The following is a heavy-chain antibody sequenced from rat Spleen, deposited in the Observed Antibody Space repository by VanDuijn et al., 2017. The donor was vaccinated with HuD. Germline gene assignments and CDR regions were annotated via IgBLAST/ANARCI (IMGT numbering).Heavy chain of an antibody. D-gene: IGHD1-7*01. CDR1: GFTFSDYY. CDR3: ARSDGYYYVMDA. CDR2: ISYDGSST. Sequence: EVQLVESDGGLVQPGRSLKLSCAASGFTFSDYYMAWVRQAPTKGLEWVATISYDGSSTYYRDSVKGRFTISRDNAKSTLYLQMDSLRSEDTATYYCARSDGYYYVMDAWGQGASVTVSS. V-gene: IGHV5-29*01. J-gene: IGHJ4*01.